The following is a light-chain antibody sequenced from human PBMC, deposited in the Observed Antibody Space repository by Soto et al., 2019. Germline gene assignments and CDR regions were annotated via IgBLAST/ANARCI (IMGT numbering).Light chain of an antibody. V-gene: IGLV2-23*01. CDR3: CLYIGATTKV. CDR1: SGFVGSFSL. Sequence: ALAQPASVSWSPGQPITISRTGTSGFVGSFSLVSWYQQHPGKAPKVMIAGGHRRPSGVPDRGSGSTSVNSASLTMSGLQADDEADYYCCLYIGATTKVFGAGTKGTVL. CDR2: GGH. J-gene: IGLJ1*01.